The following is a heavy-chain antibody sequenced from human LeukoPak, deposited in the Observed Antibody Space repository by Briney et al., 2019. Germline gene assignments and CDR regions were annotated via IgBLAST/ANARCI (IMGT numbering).Heavy chain of an antibody. CDR2: IYYSGST. CDR1: SGSISSYY. D-gene: IGHD3-22*01. CDR3: AKEGGYDSSGYSMDAFDI. J-gene: IGHJ3*02. Sequence: SETLSLTCTVSSGSISSYYWSWIRQPPGKGLEWIGYIYYSGSTNYNPSLKSRITISIDTSKNQFSLKLSSVTAVDTAVYYCAKEGGYDSSGYSMDAFDIWGQGTVVTVSS. V-gene: IGHV4-59*01.